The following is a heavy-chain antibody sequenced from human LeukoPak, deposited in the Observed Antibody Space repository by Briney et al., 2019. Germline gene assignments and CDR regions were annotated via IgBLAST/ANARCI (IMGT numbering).Heavy chain of an antibody. CDR1: GYTVTSYY. Sequence: GASVKVSCKASGYTVTSYYMHWVRQAPGQGLEWMGIINPSGGSTSYAQKFQGRVTMTRDTSTSTVYMELSSLRSEDTAVYYCARGPVAGNYYYYGMDVWGQGTTVTVSS. CDR3: ARGPVAGNYYYYGMDV. J-gene: IGHJ6*02. CDR2: INPSGGST. D-gene: IGHD6-19*01. V-gene: IGHV1-46*01.